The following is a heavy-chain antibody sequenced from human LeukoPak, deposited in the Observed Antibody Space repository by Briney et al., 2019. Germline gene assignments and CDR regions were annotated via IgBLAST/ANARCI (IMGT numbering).Heavy chain of an antibody. CDR1: GFTFGNFA. D-gene: IGHD3-10*01. V-gene: IGHV3-23*01. Sequence: GGSLRLSCAASGFTFGNFAMTWVRQAPGKGLEWVSSISNTGERTYYADSVKGRLTISRDNAKNSLYLQMNSLRAEDTAVYYCASSTAKYYYYYYMDVWGKGTTVTVSS. CDR2: ISNTGERT. J-gene: IGHJ6*03. CDR3: ASSTAKYYYYYYMDV.